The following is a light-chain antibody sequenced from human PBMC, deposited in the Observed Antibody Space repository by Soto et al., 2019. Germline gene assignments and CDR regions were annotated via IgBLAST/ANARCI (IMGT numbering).Light chain of an antibody. J-gene: IGKJ3*01. CDR2: LGS. V-gene: IGKV2-28*01. CDR3: MQALQTPFT. CDR1: QSLLHSNGYNY. Sequence: DIVMTQSPLSLPVTPGEPASISCRSSQSLLHSNGYNYLDWYLQKPGQSPQFLIYLGSNRAFGVPCRFSGSGSGTDFTLNISRVEAEDVGVYYCMQALQTPFTFGPGTKVDIK.